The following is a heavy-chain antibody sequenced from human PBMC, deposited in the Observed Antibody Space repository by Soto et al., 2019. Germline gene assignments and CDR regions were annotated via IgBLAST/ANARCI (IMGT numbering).Heavy chain of an antibody. D-gene: IGHD2-8*01. J-gene: IGHJ6*02. CDR1: GGTFSSYA. CDR3: ASSADIVLIAYYYYYGMDV. Sequence: SVKVSCKASGGTFSSYAISWVRQAPGQGLEWMGGIIPIFGTANYAQKFQGRVTITADESTSTAYMELSSLRSEDTAVYYCASSADIVLIAYYYYYGMDVWGQGTTVTVSS. CDR2: IIPIFGTA. V-gene: IGHV1-69*13.